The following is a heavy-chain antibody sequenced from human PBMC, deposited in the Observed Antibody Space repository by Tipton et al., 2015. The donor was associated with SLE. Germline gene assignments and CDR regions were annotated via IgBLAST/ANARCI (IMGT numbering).Heavy chain of an antibody. Sequence: QSGPEVKKPGASVKLSCKASGYTFTDYNINWVRQAAGQGLEWMGWMNPTHSNTGYVQKFQGRVTMTMDTSISTAYMELSDLTSEDTAVYYCARAKWGPDFWGQGTLLTVSS. D-gene: IGHD1-26*01. CDR1: GYTFTDYN. CDR2: MNPTHSNT. J-gene: IGHJ4*02. CDR3: ARAKWGPDF. V-gene: IGHV1-8*01.